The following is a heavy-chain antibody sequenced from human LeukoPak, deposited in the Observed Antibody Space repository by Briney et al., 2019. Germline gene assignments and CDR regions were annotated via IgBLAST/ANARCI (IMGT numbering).Heavy chain of an antibody. Sequence: GGSLRLSCAASGFTVRTTYMTWVRQAPGKGLEWVSVIYSGGNTYYADSVKGRFTISRDNSKDTLFLQMNSLRAEDTAVYFCARGGSVGSYYYFDYWGQGTLVTVSS. J-gene: IGHJ4*02. CDR1: GFTVRTTY. D-gene: IGHD1-26*01. V-gene: IGHV3-53*01. CDR3: ARGGSVGSYYYFDY. CDR2: IYSGGNT.